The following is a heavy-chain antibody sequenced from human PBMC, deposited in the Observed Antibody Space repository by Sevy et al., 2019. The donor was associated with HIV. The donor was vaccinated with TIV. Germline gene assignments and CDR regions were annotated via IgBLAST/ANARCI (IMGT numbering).Heavy chain of an antibody. V-gene: IGHV3-11*01. CDR1: GFTFSDYF. CDR3: AAGVGAAPGDY. Sequence: GGSLRLSCAASGFTFSDYFITWIRQAPGKGLGWVSHISVRGITTYYADSVKGRFIVSRDNAKNSLYLQMNSLRAEDTAVFYCAAGVGAAPGDYWGQGTLVTVSS. D-gene: IGHD2-15*01. J-gene: IGHJ4*02. CDR2: ISVRGITT.